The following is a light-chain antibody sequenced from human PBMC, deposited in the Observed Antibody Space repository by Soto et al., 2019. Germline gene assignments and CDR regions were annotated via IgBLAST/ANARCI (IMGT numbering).Light chain of an antibody. CDR2: GAS. CDR1: QSVSSN. Sequence: EIVMTQSPATLSVSPGERATLSCRASQSVSSNLAWYQQKPGQAPRLLIYGASTRATGIPARFSGSGSGTEFTLTISSLQSEDFAVYYCQQDNNWTPYTFGQGTKREIK. J-gene: IGKJ2*01. V-gene: IGKV3-15*01. CDR3: QQDNNWTPYT.